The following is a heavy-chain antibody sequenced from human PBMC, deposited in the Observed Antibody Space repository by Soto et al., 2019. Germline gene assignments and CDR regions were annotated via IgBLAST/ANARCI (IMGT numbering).Heavy chain of an antibody. CDR3: AAQLTADAYFDL. Sequence: QITLKESGPALVKPTQTLTLTCTLSGVSVSSSGSSVGWIRQPPGQPLEWLALTYWDDTSRYNPSLGRRLTTSRDTSKNQVVLSMTNMDPVDTATYFCAAQLTADAYFDLWGRGTLVSVSS. CDR1: GVSVSSSGSS. J-gene: IGHJ2*01. D-gene: IGHD1-1*01. CDR2: TYWDDTS. V-gene: IGHV2-5*02.